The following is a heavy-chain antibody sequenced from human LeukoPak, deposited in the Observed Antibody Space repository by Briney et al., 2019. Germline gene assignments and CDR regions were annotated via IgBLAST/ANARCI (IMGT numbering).Heavy chain of an antibody. Sequence: ASVKVSCKASGYTFTSYGISWVRQAPGQSLEWMGWINSANGNTKYSQKFQGRVTITRDTSASTAYMELSSLRSEDTAVYYCARDGRFIVADYYYGMDVWGQGTTVTVSS. CDR3: ARDGRFIVADYYYGMDV. D-gene: IGHD1-26*01. V-gene: IGHV1-3*04. CDR2: INSANGNT. J-gene: IGHJ6*02. CDR1: GYTFTSYG.